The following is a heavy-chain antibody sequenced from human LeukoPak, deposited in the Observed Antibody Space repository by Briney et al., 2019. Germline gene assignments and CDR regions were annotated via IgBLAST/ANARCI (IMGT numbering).Heavy chain of an antibody. J-gene: IGHJ4*02. Sequence: PGGSLRLSCAASGFTFDDYAMHWVRQAPGKGLEWVSLISWDGGSTYHADSVKGRFTISRDNSKNSLYLQMNSLRAEDTALYYCAKDMASSSAVAGFDYWGQGTLVTVSS. CDR3: AKDMASSSAVAGFDY. CDR2: ISWDGGST. D-gene: IGHD6-19*01. CDR1: GFTFDDYA. V-gene: IGHV3-43D*03.